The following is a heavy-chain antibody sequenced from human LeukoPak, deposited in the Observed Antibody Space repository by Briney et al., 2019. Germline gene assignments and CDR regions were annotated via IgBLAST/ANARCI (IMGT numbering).Heavy chain of an antibody. Sequence: GGSLRLSCAPSVFTVSSYAMCWVREAPEGGVEWVLAISGSGSSTYYADSVKGRFTISRDNSKNTLYLQMNSLRAEDTVVYYCAKAGSGSYTFDYWGQGTLVTVSS. CDR2: ISGSGSST. V-gene: IGHV3-23*01. CDR1: VFTVSSYA. CDR3: AKAGSGSYTFDY. D-gene: IGHD1-26*01. J-gene: IGHJ4*02.